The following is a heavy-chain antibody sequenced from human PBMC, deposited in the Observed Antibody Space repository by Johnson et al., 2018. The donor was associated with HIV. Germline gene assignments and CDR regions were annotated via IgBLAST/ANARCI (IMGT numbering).Heavy chain of an antibody. J-gene: IGHJ3*02. V-gene: IGHV3-30-3*01. CDR2: ISYDGSSK. CDR3: AREDPPGLLRRSGAFDI. D-gene: IGHD3-16*01. CDR1: GFTFSSYA. Sequence: QVHLVASGGGVFQPGRSLRLSCAYSGFTFSSYAMQWVRQAPGKGLEWVAVISYDGSSKYYADSVKGRFTISRDNSKNTLYLQMNSLRAEDTAVYYCAREDPPGLLRRSGAFDIWGQGTMVTVAS.